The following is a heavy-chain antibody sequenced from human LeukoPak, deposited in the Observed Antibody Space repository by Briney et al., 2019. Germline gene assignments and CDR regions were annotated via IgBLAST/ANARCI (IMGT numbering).Heavy chain of an antibody. CDR1: GFTFSSYG. V-gene: IGHV3-30*18. J-gene: IGHJ3*02. Sequence: PGGSLRLSCAASGFTFSSYGMHWVRQAPGKGLEWVAVISCDGSNKYYADSVKGRFTISRDNSKNTLYLQMNSLRAEDTAVYYCAKDRGDYYDSSGYYSGGFDIWGQGTMVTVSS. CDR2: ISCDGSNK. CDR3: AKDRGDYYDSSGYYSGGFDI. D-gene: IGHD3-22*01.